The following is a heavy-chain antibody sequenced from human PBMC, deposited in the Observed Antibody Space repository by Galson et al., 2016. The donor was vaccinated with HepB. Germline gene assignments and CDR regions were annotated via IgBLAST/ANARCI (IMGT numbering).Heavy chain of an antibody. D-gene: IGHD3-3*01. CDR3: ASKEWTSKSHYFDGLGV. J-gene: IGHJ6*01. CDR1: GGSISSSNW. CDR2: IYHSGST. V-gene: IGHV4-4*01. Sequence: ETLSLTCAVSGGSISSSNWWSWVRQPPGKGLEWIGEIYHSGSTNYNPSLKSRFTISIDNSKNQFSLKLNSVTAADTAVYSCASKEWTSKSHYFDGLGVWGQGTTVIVSS.